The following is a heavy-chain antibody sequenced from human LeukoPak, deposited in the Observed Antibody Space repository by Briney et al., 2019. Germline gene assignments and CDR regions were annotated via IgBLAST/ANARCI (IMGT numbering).Heavy chain of an antibody. Sequence: PGGSLRLSCAASGFTFSSYRMNWVRQAPGKGLEWVSSISTSSTNIYHADSVKGRFTISRDDAKNSLYLQMNSLRAEDTAVYYCARVAYGSGNYHTDYWGQGTLVTVSS. D-gene: IGHD3-10*01. V-gene: IGHV3-48*01. CDR1: GFTFSSYR. CDR2: ISTSSTNI. J-gene: IGHJ4*02. CDR3: ARVAYGSGNYHTDY.